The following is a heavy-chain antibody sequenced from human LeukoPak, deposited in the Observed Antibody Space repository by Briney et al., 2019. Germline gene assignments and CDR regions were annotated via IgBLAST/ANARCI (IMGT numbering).Heavy chain of an antibody. D-gene: IGHD1-1*01. J-gene: IGHJ4*02. Sequence: GGSLSLSRAASGFTLNHYAMNWVRQAPAKGREGVSAISGSGGRTYYPHSVKGRLTIHRDSSQNKRYLQRNSLRAEETAVYYCAKAKEVWNGRFDYWGQGTLVTVSS. V-gene: IGHV3-23*01. CDR1: GFTLNHYA. CDR2: ISGSGGRT. CDR3: AKAKEVWNGRFDY.